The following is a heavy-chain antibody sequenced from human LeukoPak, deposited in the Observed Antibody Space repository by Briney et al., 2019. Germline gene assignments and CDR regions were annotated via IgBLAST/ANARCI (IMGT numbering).Heavy chain of an antibody. J-gene: IGHJ4*02. CDR2: ISISSSYI. CDR1: GFTFRSYS. V-gene: IGHV3-21*01. Sequence: PGGSLRLSCAASGFTFRSYSMNWVRQAPGKGLEWVSSISISSSYIYYADSVKGRFTISRDNAKNSLYLQMNSLRAEDTAVYYCARVVVVRGVIPSLPMDYWGQGTLVTVSS. CDR3: ARVVVVRGVIPSLPMDY. D-gene: IGHD3-10*01.